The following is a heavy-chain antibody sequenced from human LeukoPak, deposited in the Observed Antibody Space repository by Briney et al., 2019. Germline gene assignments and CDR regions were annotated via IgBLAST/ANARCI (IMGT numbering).Heavy chain of an antibody. J-gene: IGHJ4*02. V-gene: IGHV3-30*02. CDR2: IRYDGSNK. CDR3: ARDRVGATLPDY. Sequence: GGSLRLSCAASGFTFSSYGMHWVRQAPGKGLEWVAFIRYDGSNKYYADSVKGRFTISRDNSKNSLYLQMNSLRAEDTAVYYCARDRVGATLPDYWGQGTLVTVSS. CDR1: GFTFSSYG. D-gene: IGHD1-26*01.